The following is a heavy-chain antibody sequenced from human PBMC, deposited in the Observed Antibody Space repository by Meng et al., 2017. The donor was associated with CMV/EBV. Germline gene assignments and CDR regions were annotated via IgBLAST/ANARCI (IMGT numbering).Heavy chain of an antibody. V-gene: IGHV1-2*02. D-gene: IGHD3-3*01. J-gene: IGHJ4*02. CDR2: INPKSGGT. CDR3: ARGFSVGVVIKTFDY. Sequence: GKVSCKASGYTFTGYYMHWVRQAPGQGLEWMGWINPKSGGTNYAQKFQGRVTMTRDTAISTAYMELSRLRSDDTAVYYCARGFSVGVVIKTFDYWGQGTLVTVS. CDR1: GYTFTGYY.